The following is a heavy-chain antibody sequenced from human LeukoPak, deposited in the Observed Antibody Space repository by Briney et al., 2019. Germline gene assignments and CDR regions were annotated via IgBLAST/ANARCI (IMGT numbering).Heavy chain of an antibody. CDR2: ISAYNGNT. CDR1: GYTFTSYG. CDR3: ARDIAYSSSWYDAFDI. D-gene: IGHD6-13*01. V-gene: IGHV1-18*01. Sequence: ASVKVSCKASGYTFTSYGISWVRQAPGQGLEWMGWISAYNGNTNYAQKLQGRVTMTTDTSMSTAYMELRSLRSDDTAVYYCARDIAYSSSWYDAFDIWGQGTMVTVSS. J-gene: IGHJ3*02.